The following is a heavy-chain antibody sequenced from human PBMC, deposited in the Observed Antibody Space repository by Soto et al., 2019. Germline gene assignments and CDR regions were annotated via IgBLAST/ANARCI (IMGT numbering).Heavy chain of an antibody. V-gene: IGHV1-18*01. CDR1: GYTFTSYG. CDR3: ARDDGSYRERYYFYGMDV. CDR2: ISAYNGNT. J-gene: IGHJ6*02. Sequence: QVQLVQSGAEVKKPGASVKVSCKASGYTFTSYGISWVRQAPGQGLEWMGWISAYNGNTNYAQNLQGRVTMTTDTSTSTAYMEVRSLRSDDTAVYYCARDDGSYRERYYFYGMDVWGQGTTVTVSS. D-gene: IGHD1-26*01.